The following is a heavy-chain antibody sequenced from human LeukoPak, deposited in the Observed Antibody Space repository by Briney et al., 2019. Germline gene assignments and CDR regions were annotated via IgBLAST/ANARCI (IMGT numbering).Heavy chain of an antibody. CDR2: IWYDGSNK. Sequence: QTGGSLRLSCAASGFTFSSYGMHWVRQAPGKGLEWVAVIWYDGSNKYYADSVKGRFTISRDNSKNTPYLQMNSLRAEDTAVYYCARETGTTNYYYYYGMDVWGQGTTVTVSS. J-gene: IGHJ6*02. CDR3: ARETGTTNYYYYYGMDV. V-gene: IGHV3-33*01. D-gene: IGHD1-7*01. CDR1: GFTFSSYG.